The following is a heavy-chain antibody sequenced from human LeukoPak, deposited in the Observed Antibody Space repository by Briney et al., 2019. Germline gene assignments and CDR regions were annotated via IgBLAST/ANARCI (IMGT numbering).Heavy chain of an antibody. D-gene: IGHD6-19*01. V-gene: IGHV3-15*01. CDR2: IKSKTDGGAT. Sequence: GGSLRLSCAASGFTFSNAWMSWVRQAPGKGLEWVARIKSKTDGGATDYAAPVKGRFTISRDDSKNTLYLQMNSLKTEDTAVYYCTTDMRGIAVAGTEVDYWGQGTLVTVSS. CDR3: TTDMRGIAVAGTEVDY. CDR1: GFTFSNAW. J-gene: IGHJ4*02.